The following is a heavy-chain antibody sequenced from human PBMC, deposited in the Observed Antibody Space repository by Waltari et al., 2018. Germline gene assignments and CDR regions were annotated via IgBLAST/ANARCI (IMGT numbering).Heavy chain of an antibody. J-gene: IGHJ5*02. CDR1: GASLNGYY. V-gene: IGHV4-59*01. CDR3: ARFNSGWSGWCDP. Sequence: QVQLQESGPGLVKPSETLSLTCSVSGASLNGYYWSWIRQPPGKGLAWIGYIYYGGSTNYTPFLKSGVTMSVAASKNQGSLKLTSVTAAATAVFYWARFNSGWSGWCDPWGQGARVIVSA. D-gene: IGHD6-19*01. CDR2: IYYGGST.